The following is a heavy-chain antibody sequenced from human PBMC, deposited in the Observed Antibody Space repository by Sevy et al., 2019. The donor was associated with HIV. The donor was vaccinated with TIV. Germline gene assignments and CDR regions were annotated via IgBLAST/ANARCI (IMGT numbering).Heavy chain of an antibody. V-gene: IGHV3-9*01. J-gene: IGHJ4*01. Sequence: GGSLRLSCAASGFTFDDYAMHWVRQAPGKGLEWVSGISWNSGSIDYADSVKGQFTISRDNAKNSMYLQMKSLRADDTALYYCARDRDDGYCTNGVCFNFDNWGQGTLVTVSS. CDR1: GFTFDDYA. CDR3: ARDRDDGYCTNGVCFNFDN. CDR2: ISWNSGSI. D-gene: IGHD2-8*01.